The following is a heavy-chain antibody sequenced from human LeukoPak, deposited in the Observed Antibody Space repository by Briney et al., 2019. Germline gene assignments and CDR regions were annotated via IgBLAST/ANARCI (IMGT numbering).Heavy chain of an antibody. Sequence: GGSLRPSCAASGFTFDDYGMSWVRQAPGKGLEWVSGINWNGDSTGYVDSVKGRFTISRDNAKNSLYLQMNSLRAEDTAVYYCARDRGYGYLFDYWGQGTLVTVSS. J-gene: IGHJ4*02. D-gene: IGHD5-18*01. CDR2: INWNGDST. CDR1: GFTFDDYG. CDR3: ARDRGYGYLFDY. V-gene: IGHV3-20*04.